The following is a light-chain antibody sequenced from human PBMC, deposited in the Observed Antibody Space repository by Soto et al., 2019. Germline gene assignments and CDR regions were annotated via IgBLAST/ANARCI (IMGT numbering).Light chain of an antibody. Sequence: EIVLSQSPATLSLSTGERATLSCRASLSISNSLAWYQQKPGQAPRLLIYGASSRATGIPDRFSGSGSGTDYTLTISRLEPEDFAVYYCQQYGSSPRITFGQGTRLEI. CDR3: QQYGSSPRIT. J-gene: IGKJ5*01. CDR2: GAS. V-gene: IGKV3-20*01. CDR1: LSISNS.